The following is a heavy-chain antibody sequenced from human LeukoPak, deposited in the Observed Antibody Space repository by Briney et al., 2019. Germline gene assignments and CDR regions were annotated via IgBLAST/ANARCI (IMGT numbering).Heavy chain of an antibody. CDR1: GFTFSSYG. CDR3: AKDKEGGYFDY. V-gene: IGHV3-30*18. Sequence: PGGSQRLSCAASGFTFSSYGMHWVRQAPGKGLEWVAVISYDGSNKYYADSVKGRFTISRDNSKNTLYLQMNSLRAEDTAVYYCAKDKEGGYFDYWGQGTLVAVSS. D-gene: IGHD1-26*01. CDR2: ISYDGSNK. J-gene: IGHJ4*02.